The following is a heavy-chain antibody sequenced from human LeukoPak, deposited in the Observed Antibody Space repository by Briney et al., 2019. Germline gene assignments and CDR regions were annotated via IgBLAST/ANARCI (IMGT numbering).Heavy chain of an antibody. V-gene: IGHV3-7*03. Sequence: GGSLRLSCATSGFTFSRYWMTWARQAPGKGLEWVANTKQDGSERNYVGCVRGRFTISRDNAKNSLYLQMNSLRAEDTAVYYCYCAVEDYWGQGTLVTVSS. CDR2: TKQDGSER. D-gene: IGHD2-15*01. CDR3: YCAVEDY. CDR1: GFTFSRYW. J-gene: IGHJ4*02.